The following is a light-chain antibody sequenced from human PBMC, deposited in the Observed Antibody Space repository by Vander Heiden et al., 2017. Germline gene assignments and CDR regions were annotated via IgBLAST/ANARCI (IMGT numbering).Light chain of an antibody. CDR3: MQALQTPYT. CDR2: LGS. J-gene: IGKJ2*01. CDR1: QSLLHSNGYNY. Sequence: STRALPVTPGEPASISCRSTQSLLHSNGYNYLDWYLQKPGQTPQLLIYLGSNRASGVPDRFSGSGSGTDFTLKISRVEAEDVGVYYCMQALQTPYTFGQGTKLEIK. V-gene: IGKV2-28*01.